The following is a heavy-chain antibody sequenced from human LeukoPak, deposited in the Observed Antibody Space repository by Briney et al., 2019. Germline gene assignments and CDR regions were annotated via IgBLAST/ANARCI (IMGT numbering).Heavy chain of an antibody. V-gene: IGHV3-21*01. CDR3: ARDYPATMVDYYYYYYMDV. CDR1: GFTFSSYS. J-gene: IGHJ6*03. CDR2: ISSSSSYI. Sequence: PGGSLRLSCAASGFTFSSYSMNWVRQAPGKGLEWVSSISSSSSYIYYADSVKGRFTISRDNAKNSLYLQMNSLRAEDTAVYYCARDYPATMVDYYYYYYMDVWGKGTTVTVSS. D-gene: IGHD3-10*01.